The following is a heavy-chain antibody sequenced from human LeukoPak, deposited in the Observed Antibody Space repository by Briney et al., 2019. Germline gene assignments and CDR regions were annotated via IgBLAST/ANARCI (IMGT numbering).Heavy chain of an antibody. J-gene: IGHJ4*02. D-gene: IGHD3-10*01. CDR2: INHSGST. V-gene: IGHV4-34*01. CDR1: GGSFSGHC. CDR3: ARPRYVSGSLDS. Sequence: SETLSLTCAVYGGSFSGHCWTWIRQPPGKGLEWIGEINHSGSTTYNPSLNNRVTISIDTSKNQFSLKLRSVTAADTAVYYCARPRYVSGSLDSWGQGTLVTVSS.